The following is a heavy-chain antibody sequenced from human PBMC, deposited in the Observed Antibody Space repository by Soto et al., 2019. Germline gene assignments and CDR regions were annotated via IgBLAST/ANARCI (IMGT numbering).Heavy chain of an antibody. D-gene: IGHD3-16*01. J-gene: IGHJ3*02. CDR2: ISGSGGST. V-gene: IGHV3-23*01. CDR3: AKDLLGATFGGVNDAFDI. CDR1: GFTFSSYA. Sequence: GGSLRLSCAASGFTFSSYAMSWVRQAPGKGLEWVSAISGSGGSTYYADSVKGRFTISRDNSKNTVYLQMNRLRAEDTAVYYCAKDLLGATFGGVNDAFDIWGQGTMVTVSS.